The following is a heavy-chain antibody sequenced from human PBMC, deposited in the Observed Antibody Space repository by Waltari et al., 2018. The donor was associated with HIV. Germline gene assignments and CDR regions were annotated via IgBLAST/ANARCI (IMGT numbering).Heavy chain of an antibody. Sequence: LQLQGSGPGLVKSSETLSLTCTVSGGSMTSSSYYWGWIRQPPGKGLEWLGSMSYSGGTYDNPSLRSRLTISVDTAKNQFSLKLTSVTAADTAVYYCARSFSGYSNYFDPGGQGTLVTVSS. CDR2: MSYSGGT. CDR3: ARSFSGYSNYFDP. CDR1: GGSMTSSSYY. J-gene: IGHJ5*02. D-gene: IGHD4-4*01. V-gene: IGHV4-39*01.